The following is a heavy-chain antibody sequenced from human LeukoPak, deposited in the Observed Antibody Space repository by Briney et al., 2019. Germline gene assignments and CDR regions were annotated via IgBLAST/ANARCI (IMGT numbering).Heavy chain of an antibody. CDR2: IYYSGST. CDR3: ARDGAALGIPNWFDP. CDR1: GGSISSGDYY. D-gene: IGHD7-27*01. V-gene: IGHV4-30-4*08. J-gene: IGHJ5*02. Sequence: PSETLSLTCTVSGGSISSGDYYWSWIRQPPGKGLEWIGYIYYSGSTYYNPSLKSRLTISVDTSKNQFSLKLSSVTAADTAVYYCARDGAALGIPNWFDPWGQGTLVTVSS.